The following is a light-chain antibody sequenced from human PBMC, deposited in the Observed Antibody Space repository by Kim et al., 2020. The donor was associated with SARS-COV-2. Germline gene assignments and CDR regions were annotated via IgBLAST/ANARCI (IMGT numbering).Light chain of an antibody. CDR1: HSNIGSQL. J-gene: IGLJ3*02. CDR3: STWDDSVSGRV. Sequence: GQTVTISCSGSHSNIGSQLMFWYQHLPGMAPKLLIYNTNQRPSGVPGRFSSSKSGTSASLAISGLRSEDEGDYYCSTWDDSVSGRVFGGGTQLTVL. CDR2: NTN. V-gene: IGLV1-47*02.